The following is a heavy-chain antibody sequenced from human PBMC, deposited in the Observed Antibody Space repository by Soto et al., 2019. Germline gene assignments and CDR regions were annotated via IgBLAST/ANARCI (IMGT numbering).Heavy chain of an antibody. CDR2: ISGDNGNT. D-gene: IGHD5-18*01. V-gene: IGHV1-18*01. CDR1: GYTFSNYG. Sequence: QVQLVQSGAEVKKPGASVKVSCKASGYTFSNYGISWVRQGPGQGLEWMGWISGDNGNTHYEEKVQDRIKMTTDTSTSTTYLELRSLGSDDTAVYFCARDPGFGFGYSYAFAMDVWGQGTTVTVSS. J-gene: IGHJ6*02. CDR3: ARDPGFGFGYSYAFAMDV.